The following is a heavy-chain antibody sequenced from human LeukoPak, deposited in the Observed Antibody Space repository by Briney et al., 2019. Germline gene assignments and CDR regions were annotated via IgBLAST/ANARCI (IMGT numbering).Heavy chain of an antibody. CDR3: ASGVSRVWFGEESGADYFDY. V-gene: IGHV7-4-1*02. CDR1: GYTFTSYA. Sequence: VASVKVSCKASGYTFTSYAMNWVRQAPGQGLEWMGWINTNTGNPAYAQGFTGRFVFSLDTSVSTAYLQISSLKAEDTAVYYCASGVSRVWFGEESGADYFDYWGQGTLVTVSS. J-gene: IGHJ4*02. CDR2: INTNTGNP. D-gene: IGHD3-10*01.